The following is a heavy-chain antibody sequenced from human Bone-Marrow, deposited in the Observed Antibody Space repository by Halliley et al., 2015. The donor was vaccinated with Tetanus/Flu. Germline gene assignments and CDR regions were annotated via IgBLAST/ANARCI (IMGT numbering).Heavy chain of an antibody. V-gene: IGHV3-30*18. Sequence: SLRLSCAASGFTFNNYGMHWVRQAPGKGLEWVAAISYDGSQKYYVDSVKGRFTISRDNSNNTLSLQMNSLRSEDTAVFYCAKDRGPVSAHFDPWGQGTLVTVSS. CDR1: GFTFNNYG. CDR2: ISYDGSQK. J-gene: IGHJ5*02. D-gene: IGHD6-19*01. CDR3: AKDRGPVSAHFDP.